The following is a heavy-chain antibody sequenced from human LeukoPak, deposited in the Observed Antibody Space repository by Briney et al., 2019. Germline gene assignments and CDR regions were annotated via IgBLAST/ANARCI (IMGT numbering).Heavy chain of an antibody. V-gene: IGHV4-31*03. J-gene: IGHJ4*02. CDR1: GGSISSGGYY. CDR3: ASNIRGSFDY. D-gene: IGHD3-10*01. CDR2: IYYSGST. Sequence: SETLSLTCTVSGGSISSGGYYWSWIRQHPGKGLEWIGYIYYSGSTYYNPSLKSRVTISVDTSKNQFSLKLSSVTAADTAVYYCASNIRGSFDYWGQGTLVTVSS.